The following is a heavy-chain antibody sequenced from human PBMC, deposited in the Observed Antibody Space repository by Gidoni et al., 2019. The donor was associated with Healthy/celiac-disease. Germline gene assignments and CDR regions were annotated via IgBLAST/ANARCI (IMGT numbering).Heavy chain of an antibody. V-gene: IGHV1-69*01. CDR3: ARAYSSSWYLDAFDI. Sequence: QVQLVQSGAEVKKPGSSVKVSCKASGGTFSSYAISWVRQAPGQGLEWMGGIMPIVGTANYAQKFQGRVTITADESTSTAYMELSSLRSEDTAVYYCARAYSSSWYLDAFDIWGQGTMVTVSS. J-gene: IGHJ3*02. CDR2: IMPIVGTA. D-gene: IGHD6-13*01. CDR1: GGTFSSYA.